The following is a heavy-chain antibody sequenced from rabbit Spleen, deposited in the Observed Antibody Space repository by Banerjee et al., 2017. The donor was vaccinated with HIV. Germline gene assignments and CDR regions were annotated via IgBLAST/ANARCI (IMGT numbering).Heavy chain of an antibody. Sequence: QSLEESGGDLVKPGASLTLTCTASGFDFSSNGMCWVRQAPGKGLEWIGYIDPVFGSTDYASWAKGRFTISKTSSTTVTLQMTSLTAADTATYFCVRGDDDGDRLDLWGPSTLVTVS. CDR1: GFDFSSNG. CDR2: IDPVFGST. CDR3: VRGDDDGDRLDL. V-gene: IGHV1S40*01. J-gene: IGHJ4*01. D-gene: IGHD2-1*01.